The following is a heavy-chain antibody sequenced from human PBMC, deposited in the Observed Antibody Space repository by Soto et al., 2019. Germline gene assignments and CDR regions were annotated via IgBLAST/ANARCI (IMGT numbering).Heavy chain of an antibody. CDR1: GGSFSGYY. CDR2: INHSGST. CDR3: ASPIAAHDMDY. D-gene: IGHD6-13*01. Sequence: QVQLQQWGAGLLKPSETLSLTCAVYGGSFSGYYWSWIRQPPGKGLEWIGEINHSGSTNYNPSLKSRVTISVDTSKNQFSLKLSSVTAADTAVYYCASPIAAHDMDYWGQGTLVTVSS. J-gene: IGHJ4*02. V-gene: IGHV4-34*01.